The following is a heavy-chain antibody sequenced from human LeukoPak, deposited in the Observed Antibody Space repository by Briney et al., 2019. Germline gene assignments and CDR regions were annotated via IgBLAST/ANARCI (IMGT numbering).Heavy chain of an antibody. D-gene: IGHD3-10*01. J-gene: IGHJ4*02. CDR1: GFTFSSYS. Sequence: PGGSLRPSCAASGFTFSSYSMNWVRQAPGKGLEWVSSISSSSSYIYYADSVKGRFTISRDNAKNSLYLQMNSLRAEDTAVYYCARCRGLLDPFDYWGQGILVTVSS. V-gene: IGHV3-21*01. CDR3: ARCRGLLDPFDY. CDR2: ISSSSSYI.